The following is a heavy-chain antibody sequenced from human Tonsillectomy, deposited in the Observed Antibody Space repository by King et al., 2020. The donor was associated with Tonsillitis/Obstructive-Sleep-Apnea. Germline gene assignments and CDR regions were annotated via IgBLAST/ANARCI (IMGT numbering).Heavy chain of an antibody. CDR2: ISGSGATT. CDR3: AKISSWEFLRYLDY. Sequence: VQLVESGGLLLQPGGSLRLSCAASGFTFSTYAMSWVRQAPGKGLEWVSSISGSGATTYYADSVKGRFTISINNSKNTPYLQMNTLRAEDTAIYYCAKISSWEFLRYLDYWGQGTLVTVYS. D-gene: IGHD3-10*01. CDR1: GFTFSTYA. V-gene: IGHV3-23*04. J-gene: IGHJ4*02.